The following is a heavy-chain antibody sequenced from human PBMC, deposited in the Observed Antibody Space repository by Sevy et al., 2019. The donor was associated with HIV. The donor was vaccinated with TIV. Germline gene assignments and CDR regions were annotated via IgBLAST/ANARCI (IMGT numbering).Heavy chain of an antibody. CDR2: ISAGGTTT. Sequence: GGSLRLSCAASGFIFSNYPMGWVRHSPGKGLEWVSDISAGGTTTYYADSVEGRFTISRDNSKNTVSLQMNSLGAEDTAIYYCAKRYCSTITCYDDDFWNPYYFYGLDVWGQGISVTVSS. D-gene: IGHD2-2*01. CDR3: AKRYCSTITCYDDDFWNPYYFYGLDV. CDR1: GFIFSNYP. J-gene: IGHJ6*02. V-gene: IGHV3-23*01.